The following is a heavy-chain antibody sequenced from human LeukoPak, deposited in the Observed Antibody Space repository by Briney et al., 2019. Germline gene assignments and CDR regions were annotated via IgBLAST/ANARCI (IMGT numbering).Heavy chain of an antibody. CDR3: ARYGSGAYPRFDY. Sequence: SETLSLTCTVSGGSISGYYWSWIRQPPGKGLEWIGYIYNSGSTNYNPSLQSRVTISVDTSKNQFSVNLTSVTAADTAVYYCARYGSGAYPRFDYWGQGILVTVSS. J-gene: IGHJ4*02. CDR2: IYNSGST. D-gene: IGHD3-10*01. V-gene: IGHV4-59*08. CDR1: GGSISGYY.